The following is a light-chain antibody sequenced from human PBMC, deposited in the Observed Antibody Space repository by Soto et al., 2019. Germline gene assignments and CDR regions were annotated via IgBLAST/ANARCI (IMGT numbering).Light chain of an antibody. V-gene: IGLV2-14*03. Sequence: QSALTQPASVSGSPGQSITISCTGNSSDVGGYDYVSWYQHHPGKAPKLMIYDVSNRPSGVSNRFSGSKSGNTASLTISGLQAEDEADYYCSSYTRSSLYVFGTGTKLTVL. CDR1: SSDVGGYDY. CDR2: DVS. J-gene: IGLJ1*01. CDR3: SSYTRSSLYV.